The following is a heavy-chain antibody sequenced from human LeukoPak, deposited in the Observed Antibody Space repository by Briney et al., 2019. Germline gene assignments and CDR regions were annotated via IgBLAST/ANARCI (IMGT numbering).Heavy chain of an antibody. V-gene: IGHV3-7*01. CDR3: ARVGGAAGNPFDY. J-gene: IGHJ4*02. CDR2: IKHDGTEK. CDR1: GSTFSRYW. D-gene: IGHD6-13*01. Sequence: PGGSLRLSCAASGSTFSRYWMSWVRQAPGKGLEWVANIKHDGTEKNYVDSVKGRFTISRDNAKNSLYLQMNSLRAEETNVYYCARVGGAAGNPFDYWGQGTLVTVSS.